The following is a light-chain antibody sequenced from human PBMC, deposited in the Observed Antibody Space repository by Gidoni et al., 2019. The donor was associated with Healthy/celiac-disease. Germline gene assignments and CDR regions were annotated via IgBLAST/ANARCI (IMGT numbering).Light chain of an antibody. CDR3: RQALQTRT. J-gene: IGKJ1*01. CDR2: LGY. Sequence: DIVMTQSPLSLPVTPGEPASISCRSSQSLLHSNGYNYLDWYLQKPGQSPQLLIYLGYNRASGVPDRFSGSGSGTDFTLKISRVEAEDVGVYYCRQALQTRTFGQGTKVEIK. V-gene: IGKV2-28*01. CDR1: QSLLHSNGYNY.